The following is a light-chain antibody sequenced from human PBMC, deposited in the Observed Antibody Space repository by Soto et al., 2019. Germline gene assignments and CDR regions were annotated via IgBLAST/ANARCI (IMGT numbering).Light chain of an antibody. CDR3: SSDAGSNNLV. CDR1: SSDVGGYNY. V-gene: IGLV2-8*01. CDR2: EVS. J-gene: IGLJ2*01. Sequence: QSALTQPPSASGSPGQSVTISCTGTSSDVGGYNYVSWYQQHPGKAPKLMIYEVSKRPSGVPDRFSGSKSGNTAPLTVSGLADEDEDDYYCSSDAGSNNLVFGGGTKLTVL.